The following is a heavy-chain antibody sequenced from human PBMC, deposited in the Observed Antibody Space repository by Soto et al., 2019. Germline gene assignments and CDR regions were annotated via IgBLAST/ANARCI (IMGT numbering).Heavy chain of an antibody. CDR3: ARTFTQVGASSP. J-gene: IGHJ5*02. Sequence: PSETLSLTCDVSGYSISSGYYWGWIRQPPGKGLEWIGHFYHGGSTYYNPSLKSRITISVDTSKNQFSLKLSSVTAADTAVYYCARTFTQVGASSPWGQGLLVPVSS. CDR2: FYHGGST. D-gene: IGHD1-26*01. V-gene: IGHV4-38-2*01. CDR1: GYSISSGYY.